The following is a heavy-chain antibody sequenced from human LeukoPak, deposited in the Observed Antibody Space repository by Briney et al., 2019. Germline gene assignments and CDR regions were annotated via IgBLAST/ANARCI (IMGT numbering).Heavy chain of an antibody. J-gene: IGHJ4*02. V-gene: IGHV4-34*01. D-gene: IGHD4-23*01. CDR2: INHSGST. CDR3: ARGRPSKPGFTVVTPGYFDY. CDR1: GGSFSGYY. Sequence: SETLSLTCAVYGGSFSGYYWSWIRQPPGKGLEWIGEINHSGSTNYNPYLKSRVTISVDTSKNQFSLKLSSVTAADTAVYYCARGRPSKPGFTVVTPGYFDYWGQGTLVTVSS.